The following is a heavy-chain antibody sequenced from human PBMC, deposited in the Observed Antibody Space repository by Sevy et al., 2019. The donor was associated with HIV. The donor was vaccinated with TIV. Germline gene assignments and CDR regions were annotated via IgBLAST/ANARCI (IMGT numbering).Heavy chain of an antibody. CDR3: AREGGYSDQGMDV. J-gene: IGHJ6*02. Sequence: GGSLRLSCAASGFTFSSYDMNWVRQAPGKGLEWVSYISSSSSNIYYADSVKGRFTISRDNAKNSLYVQMNRLRAEDTAVYYCAREGGYSDQGMDVWGQGTTVTVSS. CDR1: GFTFSSYD. CDR2: ISSSSSNI. V-gene: IGHV3-48*01. D-gene: IGHD5-12*01.